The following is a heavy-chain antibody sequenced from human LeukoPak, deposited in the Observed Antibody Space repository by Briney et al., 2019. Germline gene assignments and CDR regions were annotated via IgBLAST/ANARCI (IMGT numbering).Heavy chain of an antibody. CDR1: GYIFTSYG. V-gene: IGHV1-18*01. CDR2: ISGYNGNT. Sequence: GASVKVSCKASGYIFTSYGISWVRQAPGQGLEWMGWISGYNGNTNYAQKFQGRVTITRDTSASTAYMELSSLRSEDTAVYYCARDPPLIYCSSTSCPGDYWGQGTLVTVSS. J-gene: IGHJ4*02. CDR3: ARDPPLIYCSSTSCPGDY. D-gene: IGHD2-2*01.